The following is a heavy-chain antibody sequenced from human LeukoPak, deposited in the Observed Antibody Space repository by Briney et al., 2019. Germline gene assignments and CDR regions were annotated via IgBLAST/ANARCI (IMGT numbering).Heavy chain of an antibody. CDR2: ITTTSTYI. J-gene: IGHJ6*03. D-gene: IGHD1-26*01. V-gene: IGHV3-21*01. CDR1: GFTFDAYA. Sequence: GRSLRLSCAASGFTFDAYAMHWVRQPSGKGLEWVSSITTTSTYIYYADVEKRRSTFSSDNASSLLYLQMNSLRAEDTAVYYCARDPYSGSYWNYYYYYMDVWGKGTTVTISS. CDR3: ARDPYSGSYWNYYYYYMDV.